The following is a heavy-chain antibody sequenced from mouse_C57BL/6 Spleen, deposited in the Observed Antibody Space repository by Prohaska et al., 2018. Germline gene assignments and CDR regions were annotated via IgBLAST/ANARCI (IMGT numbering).Heavy chain of an antibody. D-gene: IGHD1-3*01. CDR1: GFTFSNYW. Sequence: EVTLEESGGGLVQPGGSMKLSCVASGFTFSNYWMNWVRQSPEKGLEWVAQIRLKSDNYETHYAESVKGRFTISRDDAKSSVYLQMNNLRAEDTGIYYCTAPAGSSDYWGQGTTLTVSS. J-gene: IGHJ2*01. CDR3: TAPAGSSDY. CDR2: IRLKSDNYET. V-gene: IGHV6-3*01.